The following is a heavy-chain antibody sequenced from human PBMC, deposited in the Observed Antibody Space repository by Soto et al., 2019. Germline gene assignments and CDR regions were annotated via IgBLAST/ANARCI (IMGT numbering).Heavy chain of an antibody. CDR1: GGSISSSSYY. Sequence: SETLSLTCTVSGGSISSSSYYWGWIRQPPGKGLEWIGSIYYSGSTYYNPSLKSRVTISVDTSKNQFSLKLSSVTAADTAVYYFESGYYYGYYYGMDVWGQGNTVPVS. V-gene: IGHV4-39*01. CDR2: IYYSGST. D-gene: IGHD3-22*01. J-gene: IGHJ6*02. CDR3: ESGYYYGYYYGMDV.